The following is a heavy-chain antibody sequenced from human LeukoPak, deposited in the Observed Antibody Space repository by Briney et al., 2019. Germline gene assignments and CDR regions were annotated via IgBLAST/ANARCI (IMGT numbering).Heavy chain of an antibody. J-gene: IGHJ4*02. V-gene: IGHV3-30*18. CDR3: AKGRQYSFDYLVDY. Sequence: GGSLRLSCVASGFTFSSLGMHWVRQAPGKGLEWVAVISSDGSKKNYADSVKGRLTLSRDNSKNTVYLQVDSLRTEDTAVYYCAKGRQYSFDYLVDYWGQGTLVTVSS. D-gene: IGHD3-9*01. CDR2: ISSDGSKK. CDR1: GFTFSSLG.